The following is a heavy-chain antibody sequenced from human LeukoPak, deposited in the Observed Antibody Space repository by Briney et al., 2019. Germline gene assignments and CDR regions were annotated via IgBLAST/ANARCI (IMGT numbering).Heavy chain of an antibody. V-gene: IGHV3-30*18. CDR3: AKALWFGDVDAFDI. CDR2: ISYDGSNK. D-gene: IGHD3-10*01. J-gene: IGHJ3*02. Sequence: EGSLRLSCAASGFTFSSYGMHWVRQAPGKGLEWVAVISYDGSNKYYADSVKGRFTISRDNSKNTLYLQMNSLRAEDTAVYYCAKALWFGDVDAFDIWGQGTMVTVSS. CDR1: GFTFSSYG.